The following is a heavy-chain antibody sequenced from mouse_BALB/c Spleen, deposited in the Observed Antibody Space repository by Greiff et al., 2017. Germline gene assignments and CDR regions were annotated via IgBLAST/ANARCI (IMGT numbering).Heavy chain of an antibody. D-gene: IGHD4-1*01. Sequence: EVQLQQSGPELVKPGASVKISCKASGYSFTGYYMHWVKQSHVKSLEWIGRINPYNGATSYNQNFKDKASLTVDKSSSTAYMELHSLTSEDSAVYYCARESGSWFAYWGQGTLVTVSA. V-gene: IGHV1-31*01. J-gene: IGHJ3*01. CDR3: ARESGSWFAY. CDR1: GYSFTGYY. CDR2: INPYNGAT.